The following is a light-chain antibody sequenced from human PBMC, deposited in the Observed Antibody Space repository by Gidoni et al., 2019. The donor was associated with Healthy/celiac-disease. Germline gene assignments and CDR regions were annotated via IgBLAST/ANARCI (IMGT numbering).Light chain of an antibody. V-gene: IGKV3-11*01. Sequence: EIVLTQSPATLSLSPGERATLSCRASQRVSSYLAWYQQKPGQAPRLLIYDASNRATGIPARFSGSGSGTDFTLTISSLEPEDFAVYYCQQRSNWPPGITFXQXTRLXIK. CDR2: DAS. CDR3: QQRSNWPPGIT. J-gene: IGKJ5*01. CDR1: QRVSSY.